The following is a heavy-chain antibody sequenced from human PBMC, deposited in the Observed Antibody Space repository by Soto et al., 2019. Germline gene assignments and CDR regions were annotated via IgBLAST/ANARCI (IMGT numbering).Heavy chain of an antibody. J-gene: IGHJ6*03. V-gene: IGHV3-23*01. Sequence: EVQLLESGGGLVQPGGSLRLSCAASGLTFSSYAMSWVRQAPGKELEWVSGISGSGGSTFYADSVKGRFTISRDDSKNTLYLQMNSLSDEDTTVYYWARPVYYYYYYMDVWGKGTTVTVSS. CDR1: GLTFSSYA. CDR2: ISGSGGST. CDR3: ARPVYYYYYYMDV.